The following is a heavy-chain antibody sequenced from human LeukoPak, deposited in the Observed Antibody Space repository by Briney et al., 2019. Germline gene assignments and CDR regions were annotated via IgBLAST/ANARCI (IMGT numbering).Heavy chain of an antibody. D-gene: IGHD3-3*01. J-gene: IGHJ3*02. CDR1: GYTFTGYY. CDR2: INPNSGGT. V-gene: IGHV1-2*02. Sequence: ASVKVSCKASGYTFTGYYMHWVRQAPGQGLEWTGWINPNSGGTNYAQKFQGRVTMTRDTSISTAYMELSRLRSDDTAVYYCARVNTIFGVVPADAFDIWGQGTMVTVSS. CDR3: ARVNTIFGVVPADAFDI.